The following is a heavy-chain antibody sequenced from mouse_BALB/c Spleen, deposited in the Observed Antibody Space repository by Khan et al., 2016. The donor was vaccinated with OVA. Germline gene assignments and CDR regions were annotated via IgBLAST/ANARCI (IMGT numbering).Heavy chain of an antibody. V-gene: IGHV1-7*01. CDR3: EKDRMDY. CDR1: GYTFTTYW. CDR2: INPTSGYT. J-gene: IGHJ2*01. Sequence: QVQLKQSGAELAKPGASVKMSCKASGYTFTTYWMHWVKQRPGQGLEWIGYINPTSGYTDYNQKFKDKATLTADKSSSTAYMQLSSLTSDDSAVYYCEKDRMDYWGKGTTLTVSS.